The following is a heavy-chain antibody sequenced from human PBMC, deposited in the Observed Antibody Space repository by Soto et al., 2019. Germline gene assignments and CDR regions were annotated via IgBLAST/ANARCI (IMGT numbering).Heavy chain of an antibody. CDR3: ARDLASSSWDNKYYGMDV. Sequence: GASVKVSCKASGYTFTGYYMHWVRQAPGQGLEWMGWINPNSGGTNYAQKFQGWVTMTRDTSISTAYMELSRLRSDDTAVYYCARDLASSSWDNKYYGMDVWGQGTTVTVSS. CDR2: INPNSGGT. V-gene: IGHV1-2*04. CDR1: GYTFTGYY. J-gene: IGHJ6*02. D-gene: IGHD6-13*01.